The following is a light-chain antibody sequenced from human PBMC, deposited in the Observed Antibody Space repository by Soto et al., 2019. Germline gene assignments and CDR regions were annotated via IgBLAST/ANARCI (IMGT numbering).Light chain of an antibody. CDR2: GAS. CDR3: QHYGSSPPLT. J-gene: IGKJ4*01. Sequence: EFVLTQSPSTLSLSPGERATLSCRASQSVSSTFLAWYQQKPGQPPRLLIYGASTRGTGIPDRFSGSGSGTDFTLTISRLEPEDFAVYYCQHYGSSPPLTFGGGTKVDIK. V-gene: IGKV3-20*01. CDR1: QSVSSTF.